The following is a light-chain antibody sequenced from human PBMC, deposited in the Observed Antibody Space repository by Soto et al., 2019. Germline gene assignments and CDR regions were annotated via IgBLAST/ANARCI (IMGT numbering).Light chain of an antibody. CDR1: QSVSNN. V-gene: IGKV3-15*01. J-gene: IGKJ5*01. Sequence: ETVMTQSPGTLSVSPGGRVTLSCRASQSVSNNLAWYQQRSGQAPRLLIYGASTRAPGVPARFSGSGSGTDFTLTISSLQSEDFAVYYCQQYNNWPPVPFGQGTRLEIK. CDR3: QQYNNWPPVP. CDR2: GAS.